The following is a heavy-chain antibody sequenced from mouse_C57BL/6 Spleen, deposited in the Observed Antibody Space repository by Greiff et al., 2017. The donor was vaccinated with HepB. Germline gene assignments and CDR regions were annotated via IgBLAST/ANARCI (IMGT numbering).Heavy chain of an antibody. J-gene: IGHJ3*01. D-gene: IGHD1-1*01. CDR1: GYTFTSYG. CDR2: IYPRSGNT. CDR3: ARDGSSLFAY. Sequence: QVQLQQFGAELARPGASVKLSCKASGYTFTSYGISWVKQRTGQGLEWIGEIYPRSGNTYYNEKFKGKATLTADKSSSTAYMELRSLTSEDSAVYFCARDGSSLFAYWGQGTLVTVSA. V-gene: IGHV1-81*01.